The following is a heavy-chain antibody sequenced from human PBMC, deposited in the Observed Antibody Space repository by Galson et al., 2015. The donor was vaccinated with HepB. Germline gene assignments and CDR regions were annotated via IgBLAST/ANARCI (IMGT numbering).Heavy chain of an antibody. CDR3: AILRYFDWLGDAAFDI. V-gene: IGHV3-74*01. J-gene: IGHJ3*02. CDR2: INSDGSST. CDR1: GFTFSSYW. Sequence: SLRLSCAASGFTFSSYWMHWVRQAPGKGLVWVSRINSDGSSTSYADSVKGRFTISRDNAKNTLYLQMNSLRAEDTAVYYCAILRYFDWLGDAAFDIWGQGTMVTVSS. D-gene: IGHD3-9*01.